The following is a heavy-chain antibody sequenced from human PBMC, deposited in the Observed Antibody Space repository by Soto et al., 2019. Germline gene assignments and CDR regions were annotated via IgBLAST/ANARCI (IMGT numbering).Heavy chain of an antibody. V-gene: IGHV3-33*01. CDR1: GFTFSSYG. Sequence: QVQLVESGGGVVQPGRSLRLSCAASGFTFSSYGMHWVRQAPGKGLEWVAVIWYDGSNKYYADSVKGRFTISRDNSKNTLYLEMNSLRAEDTAVYYCARVRHSSSRRYYYYGMDVWGQGTTVTVSS. D-gene: IGHD6-6*01. CDR3: ARVRHSSSRRYYYYGMDV. CDR2: IWYDGSNK. J-gene: IGHJ6*02.